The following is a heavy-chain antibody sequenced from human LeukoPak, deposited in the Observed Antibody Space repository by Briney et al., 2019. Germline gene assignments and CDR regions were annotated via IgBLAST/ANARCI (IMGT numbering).Heavy chain of an antibody. Sequence: GESLKISCKAPEYRFTKEWIAWVRQMPGKGLEWMGIIYPGDSETRYSPSFQGQVTISADKSINTAHLQWSSLKASDSAMYYCARPFDSNGRLDSWGQGTLVTVSS. CDR3: ARPFDSNGRLDS. CDR1: EYRFTKEW. J-gene: IGHJ4*02. CDR2: IYPGDSET. V-gene: IGHV5-51*01. D-gene: IGHD3-22*01.